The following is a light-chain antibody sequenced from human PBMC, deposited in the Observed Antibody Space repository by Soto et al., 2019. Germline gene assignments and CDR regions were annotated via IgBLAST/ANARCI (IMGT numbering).Light chain of an antibody. Sequence: EIVLTQSPATLSLSPGERATLSCRASQSVSSYLAWYQQNPGQAPGLLIYDASNRATDVPARFSGSGSGTDFNLTISSLEPEDFAVYFCQQRSNWPYTFGQGTKLEIK. CDR2: DAS. V-gene: IGKV3-11*01. J-gene: IGKJ2*01. CDR1: QSVSSY. CDR3: QQRSNWPYT.